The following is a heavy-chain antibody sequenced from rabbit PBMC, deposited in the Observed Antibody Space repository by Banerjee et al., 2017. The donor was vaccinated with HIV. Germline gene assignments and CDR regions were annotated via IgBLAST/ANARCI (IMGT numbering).Heavy chain of an antibody. CDR2: IDDGSSGFT. J-gene: IGHJ6*01. D-gene: IGHD8-1*01. CDR1: GVSFSLSSY. Sequence: QSLEESGGDLVKPGASLTLTCTASGVSFSLSSYMCWVRQAPGKGLEWIGCIDDGSSGFTYYASWVNGRFPISSHNAQNTVDLQMNSLTAADTATYFCARDTGSSFSSYGMDLWGPGTLVTVS. V-gene: IGHV1S40*01. CDR3: ARDTGSSFSSYGMDL.